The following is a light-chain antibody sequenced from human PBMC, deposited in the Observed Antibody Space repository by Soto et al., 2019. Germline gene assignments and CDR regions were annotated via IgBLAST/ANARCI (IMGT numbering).Light chain of an antibody. CDR2: GNS. V-gene: IGLV1-40*01. CDR3: QSYDRSLREV. J-gene: IGLJ1*01. Sequence: QSVLTQPPSVYEAPGRRVTISCTGGSSNIGSVYDVHWYQQLPGTAPKLLIYGNSNRLSVVPDRFSGYKSGTSASLAITGLAAEDEADYYCQSYDRSLREVFGTGNKVTV. CDR1: SSNIGSVYD.